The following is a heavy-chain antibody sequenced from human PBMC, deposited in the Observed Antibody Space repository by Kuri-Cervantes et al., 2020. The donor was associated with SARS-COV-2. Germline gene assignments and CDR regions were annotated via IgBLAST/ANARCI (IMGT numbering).Heavy chain of an antibody. CDR3: AKDLGIVVVISASIDY. CDR1: GFTFSSYG. D-gene: IGHD3-22*01. J-gene: IGHJ4*02. CDR2: ISYDGSNK. V-gene: IGHV3-30*18. Sequence: GESLKISCAASGFTFSSYGMHWVRQAPGKGLEWVAVISYDGSNKYYADSVKGRFTISRDNSKNTLYLQMNSLRAEDTAVYYCAKDLGIVVVISASIDYWGQGTLDTVSS.